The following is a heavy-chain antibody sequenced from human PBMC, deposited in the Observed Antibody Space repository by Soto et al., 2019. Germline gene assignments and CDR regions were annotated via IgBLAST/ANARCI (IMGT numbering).Heavy chain of an antibody. V-gene: IGHV3-72*01. Sequence: EVQLVESGGGLVQPGGSLRLSCAASGLIFSDYHMGWVRQAPGKGLEWVGRIRRKANSYTTEYAASVKGRFTISRDDSKNSLYLQMNSLKSADTAVYYCAMLGGWSGGSSGMDVWGQGTTVTVSS. D-gene: IGHD6-19*01. J-gene: IGHJ6*02. CDR3: AMLGGWSGGSSGMDV. CDR1: GLIFSDYH. CDR2: IRRKANSYTT.